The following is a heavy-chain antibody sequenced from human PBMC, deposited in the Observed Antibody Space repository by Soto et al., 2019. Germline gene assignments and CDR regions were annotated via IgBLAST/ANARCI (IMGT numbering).Heavy chain of an antibody. J-gene: IGHJ3*02. V-gene: IGHV3-13*01. CDR1: GFTFSSYD. CDR2: IGTAGDT. CDR3: ARALGRKQWLHEDDAFDI. Sequence: GSLRLSCAASGFTFSSYDMHWVRQATGKGLEWVSAIGTAGDTYYPGSVKGRFTISRENAKNSLYLQMNSLRAGDTAVYYCARALGRKQWLHEDDAFDIWGQGTMVTVSS. D-gene: IGHD6-19*01.